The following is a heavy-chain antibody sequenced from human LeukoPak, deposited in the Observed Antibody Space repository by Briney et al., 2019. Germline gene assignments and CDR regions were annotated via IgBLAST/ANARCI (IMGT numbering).Heavy chain of an antibody. J-gene: IGHJ4*02. Sequence: GRTLRLSCAASGFTLRNYAMHWVREAPGKGLEWVALIEYEGSNKYYANYLKGQFTSSRDNAKNTIYLQMNSLRAEDAAVYYCARDRGSSGWYYFVYWGQGTLVTVSS. V-gene: IGHV3-30-3*01. D-gene: IGHD6-19*01. CDR1: GFTLRNYA. CDR3: ARDRGSSGWYYFVY. CDR2: IEYEGSNK.